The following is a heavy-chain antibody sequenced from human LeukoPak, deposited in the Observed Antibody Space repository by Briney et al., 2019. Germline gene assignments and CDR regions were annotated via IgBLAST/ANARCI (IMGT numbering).Heavy chain of an antibody. D-gene: IGHD6-19*01. Sequence: ASVKVSCKASGYTFTGYYMHWVRQAPGQGLEWIGWINPNSGGTNYAQKFQGRVTMTRDTSISTAYMELSRLRSDDTAVYYCARQRKHGYSSGWFAPGSTGYMDVWGKGTTVTVSS. CDR2: INPNSGGT. V-gene: IGHV1-2*02. CDR3: ARQRKHGYSSGWFAPGSTGYMDV. CDR1: GYTFTGYY. J-gene: IGHJ6*03.